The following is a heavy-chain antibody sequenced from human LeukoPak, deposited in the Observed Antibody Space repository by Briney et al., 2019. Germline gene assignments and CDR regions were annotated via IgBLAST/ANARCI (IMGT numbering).Heavy chain of an antibody. D-gene: IGHD3-10*01. V-gene: IGHV1-8*01. Sequence: ASVKVSCKASGYTFTSYDINWVRQATGQGLEWMGWMNPNSGNTGYAQKFQGRVTMTRNTSISTAYMELSSLRSEDTAVYYCARDRALVRGVIIWGFDYWGQGTLVTVSS. J-gene: IGHJ4*02. CDR1: GYTFTSYD. CDR3: ARDRALVRGVIIWGFDY. CDR2: MNPNSGNT.